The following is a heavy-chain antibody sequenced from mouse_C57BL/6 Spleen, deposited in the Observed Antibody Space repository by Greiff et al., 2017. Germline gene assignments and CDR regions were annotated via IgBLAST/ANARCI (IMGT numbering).Heavy chain of an antibody. CDR1: GFTFTDYY. D-gene: IGHD1-1*01. CDR2: IRNKANGYTT. V-gene: IGHV7-3*01. CDR3: ARSLLRRVPYDV. J-gene: IGHJ1*03. Sequence: EVMLVESGGGLVQPGGSLSLSCAASGFTFTDYYMSWVRQPPGKALEWLGFIRNKANGYTTEYSASVKGRFTISRENSQSILYLQMNALRAEDSATYYCARSLLRRVPYDVWGTGTTVTVSS.